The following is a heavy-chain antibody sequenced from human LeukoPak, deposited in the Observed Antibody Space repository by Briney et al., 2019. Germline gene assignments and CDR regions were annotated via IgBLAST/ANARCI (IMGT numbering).Heavy chain of an antibody. CDR3: TREMTMVRGMSWFDP. D-gene: IGHD3-10*01. CDR1: GGSISSGSYY. Sequence: SETLSLTCTVSGGSISSGSYYWSWIRQPAGKGLEWIGRIYTSGSTNYNPSLKSRVTISVDTSKNQFSLKVSSVTAADTAVYYCTREMTMVRGMSWFDPWGQGTLVTVSS. V-gene: IGHV4-61*02. J-gene: IGHJ5*02. CDR2: IYTSGST.